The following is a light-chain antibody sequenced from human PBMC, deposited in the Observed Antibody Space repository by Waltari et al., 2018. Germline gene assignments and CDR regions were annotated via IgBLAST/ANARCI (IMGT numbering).Light chain of an antibody. V-gene: IGLV2-14*03. Sequence: QSALTQPASVSGSPGQSITISCSGTSSDIGGYDYVSWYQQYPGIAPKLIISDVTNRPSGVSNRFSGSKSGYTASLTISGLHAADEAHYYCTSYTRKHTWVFGGGTKVTVL. CDR3: TSYTRKHTWV. J-gene: IGLJ3*02. CDR1: SSDIGGYDY. CDR2: DVT.